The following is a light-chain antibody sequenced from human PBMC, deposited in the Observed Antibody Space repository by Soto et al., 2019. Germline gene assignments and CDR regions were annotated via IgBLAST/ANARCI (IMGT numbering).Light chain of an antibody. V-gene: IGKV3-15*01. CDR2: VES. CDR1: QSVSSN. Sequence: EIVMTQSPATLSVSPGERATLSCRASQSVSSNLAWYQQKPGQTPKLLIYVESTRATGIPARFSGSGSGTAFTVTISSLQSEDFAVYYCQQYNVWPLTFGGGTKVECK. J-gene: IGKJ4*01. CDR3: QQYNVWPLT.